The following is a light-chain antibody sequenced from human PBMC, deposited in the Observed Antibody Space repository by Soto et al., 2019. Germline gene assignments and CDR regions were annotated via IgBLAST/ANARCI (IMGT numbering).Light chain of an antibody. CDR2: AAS. CDR1: QSTSSY. J-gene: IGKJ5*01. Sequence: DIQMTQSPSSLSASLGDRVTITCRASQSTSSYLNWYQQKPGRAPKLLIYAASILQSGVPSRFSGSGSGTDFTLTISSLQPEDFATYYCQQSYSPPPVTFGQGTRLEI. V-gene: IGKV1-39*01. CDR3: QQSYSPPPVT.